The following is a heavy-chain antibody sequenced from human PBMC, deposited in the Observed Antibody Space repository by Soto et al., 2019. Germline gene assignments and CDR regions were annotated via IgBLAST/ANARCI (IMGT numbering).Heavy chain of an antibody. D-gene: IGHD3-16*01. CDR1: GYTFTRYG. CDR2: INTYNGNT. V-gene: IGHV1-18*01. Sequence: QVQLVQSGAEVKNPGASVKVSCKASGYTFTRYGIGWARQAPGQGLEWMGWINTYNGNTNYAQNVQGRATLTTDPSPRAAYMALRSLRSNAKAIYYCALIDVYVTPSPQDVWGQGTTVIVSS. CDR3: ALIDVYVTPSPQDV. J-gene: IGHJ6*02.